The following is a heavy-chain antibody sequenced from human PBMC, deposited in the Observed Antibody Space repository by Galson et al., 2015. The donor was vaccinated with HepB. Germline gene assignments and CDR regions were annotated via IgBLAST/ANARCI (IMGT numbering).Heavy chain of an antibody. CDR1: GGSISSYY. J-gene: IGHJ3*01. Sequence: ETLSLTCTVSGGSISSYYWSWIRQPPGKGLEWIGYIYYSGSTYYNPSLKSRVTISVDTSKNQFSLKLSSVTAADTAVYYCARGRWAGELPWVWGQGTMVTVSS. CDR2: IYYSGST. V-gene: IGHV4-59*12. CDR3: ARGRWAGELPWV. D-gene: IGHD5-24*01.